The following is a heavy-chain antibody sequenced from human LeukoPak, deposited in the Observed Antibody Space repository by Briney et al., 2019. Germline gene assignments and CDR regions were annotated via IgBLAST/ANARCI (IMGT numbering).Heavy chain of an antibody. CDR3: ARTPIAPSANLDY. D-gene: IGHD6-13*01. J-gene: IGHJ4*02. Sequence: ASVKVSCKASGYTFTGYYMHWVRQAPGQGLEWMGWINPNSGGTNYAQKFQGRVTMTRNTSISTAYMELSRLRSDDTAVYYCARTPIAPSANLDYWGQGTLVTVSS. CDR1: GYTFTGYY. V-gene: IGHV1-2*02. CDR2: INPNSGGT.